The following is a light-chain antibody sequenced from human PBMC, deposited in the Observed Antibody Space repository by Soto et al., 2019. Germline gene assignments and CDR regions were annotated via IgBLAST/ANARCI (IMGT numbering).Light chain of an antibody. V-gene: IGLV2-23*02. Sequence: QSVLTQPASVSGSPGQSITISCTGTSSDVGSYNFVSWYQQHPGKAPKLMMYEVSKRPSGVSNGFSGAKSGNTASLTISGLQAEDEADYYCCSYACSSTWVFGGGTKLTVL. CDR1: SSDVGSYNF. J-gene: IGLJ3*02. CDR2: EVS. CDR3: CSYACSSTWV.